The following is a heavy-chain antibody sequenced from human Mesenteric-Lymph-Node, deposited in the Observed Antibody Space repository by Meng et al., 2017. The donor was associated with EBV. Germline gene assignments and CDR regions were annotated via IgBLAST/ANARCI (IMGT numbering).Heavy chain of an antibody. D-gene: IGHD3-10*01. V-gene: IGHV2-5*02. Sequence: HITLKGSGPTMVKPTPTRTLTCTSSGLSLRTSGVGVGWIRQPPGKALEWLALIYWDDDKRYSPSLKSRLTITKDTSKNQVVLTMTNMDPVDTATYYCAHTSGDLYFDYWGQGTLVTVSS. J-gene: IGHJ4*02. CDR2: IYWDDDK. CDR1: GLSLRTSGVG. CDR3: AHTSGDLYFDY.